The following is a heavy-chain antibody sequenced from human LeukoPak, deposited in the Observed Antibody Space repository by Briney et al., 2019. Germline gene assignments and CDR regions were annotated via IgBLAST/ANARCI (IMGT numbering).Heavy chain of an antibody. J-gene: IGHJ4*02. D-gene: IGHD3-10*01. CDR2: INTDGSNT. Sequence: GRSLRLSCVASGFPFSISWMNWVRQAPGKGLVWVSRINTDGSNTAYADSVKGRFTISRDNAKNTLYLQMNSLRAEDTAVYYCARVFNSGNYCRVYYFDYWGQGTLVTVSS. CDR1: GFPFSISW. V-gene: IGHV3-74*01. CDR3: ARVFNSGNYCRVYYFDY.